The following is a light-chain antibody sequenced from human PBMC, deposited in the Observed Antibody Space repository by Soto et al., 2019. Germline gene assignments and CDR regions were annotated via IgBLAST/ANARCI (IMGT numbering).Light chain of an antibody. CDR1: QSVSTY. Sequence: EIVLPQSPATLSLSPGERATLSCRASQSVSTYLAWYQQKPGQAPRLLIYDASNRATGIPARFSGSGSGTDVTLTISSLEGEDFAVYYCQQRSSWRTFGGGTKVEIK. CDR2: DAS. J-gene: IGKJ4*01. V-gene: IGKV3-11*01. CDR3: QQRSSWRT.